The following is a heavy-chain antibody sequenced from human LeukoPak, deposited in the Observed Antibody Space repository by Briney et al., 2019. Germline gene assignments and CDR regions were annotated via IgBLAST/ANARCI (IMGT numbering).Heavy chain of an antibody. D-gene: IGHD6-13*01. J-gene: IGHJ4*02. V-gene: IGHV4-34*01. CDR3: ASNQQQLVGDY. Sequence: SETLSLTCAVYSGSFSGYYWSWIRQPPGKGLEWIGEINHSGSTNYNPSLKSRVTISVDTSKNQFSLKLSSVTAADTAVYYCASNQQQLVGDYWGQGTLVTVSS. CDR1: SGSFSGYY. CDR2: INHSGST.